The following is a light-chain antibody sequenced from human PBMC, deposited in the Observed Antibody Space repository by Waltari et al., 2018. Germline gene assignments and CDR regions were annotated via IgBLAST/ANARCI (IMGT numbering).Light chain of an antibody. V-gene: IGLV2-14*03. CDR1: SSDVGGFDH. CDR2: DVS. Sequence: QSALTQPASVSGSPGQSITISCTGTSSDVGGFDHVSWYQHHPGKAPKVIIYDVSKRPSGVSNRFSGSKSGNTASLIISGLQADDEADYYRVSYTTISTWVFGGGTKLTVL. J-gene: IGLJ3*02. CDR3: VSYTTISTWV.